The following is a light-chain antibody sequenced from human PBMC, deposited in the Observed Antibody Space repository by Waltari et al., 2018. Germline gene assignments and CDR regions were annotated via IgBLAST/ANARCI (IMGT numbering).Light chain of an antibody. V-gene: IGLV2-8*01. J-gene: IGLJ3*02. CDR1: SSDVGGFNY. Sequence: QSALTQPPSASGSPGQSVTISCTGTSSDVGGFNYVSWYQQNPGKVPKLMIYEVTKRPSGVPDRFSGPKSGTTASLTVSGLQTEDEADYYCSSYAGGSWVFGGGTKLTVL. CDR2: EVT. CDR3: SSYAGGSWV.